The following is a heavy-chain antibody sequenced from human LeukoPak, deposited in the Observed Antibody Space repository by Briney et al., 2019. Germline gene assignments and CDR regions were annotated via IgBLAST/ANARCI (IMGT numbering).Heavy chain of an antibody. Sequence: ASVKVSCKASGDTFRTYAISWVRQAPGQGLEWMGGIIPIFGTANYAQKFQGRVTITADESTSTAYMELSSLRSEDTAVYYCARAGLWFGELLSPFDYWGQGTLVTVSS. V-gene: IGHV1-69*13. J-gene: IGHJ4*02. CDR2: IIPIFGTA. CDR1: GDTFRTYA. CDR3: ARAGLWFGELLSPFDY. D-gene: IGHD3-10*01.